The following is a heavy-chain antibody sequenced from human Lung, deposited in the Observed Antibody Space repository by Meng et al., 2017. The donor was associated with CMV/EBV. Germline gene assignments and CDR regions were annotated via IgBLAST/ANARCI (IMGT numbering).Heavy chain of an antibody. J-gene: IGHJ6*02. CDR3: ARYTIFYYYYAMDV. CDR2: INHSGSN. CDR1: GGSSSGYY. V-gene: IGHV4-34*01. D-gene: IGHD3-3*01. Sequence: SETLSLXXAVYGGSSSGYYWSWIRQRPGNGREWVGEINHSGSNNYNPSLKSRAAISVDTSKNQFTLKLSSVTAAATAVYYCARYTIFYYYYAMDVWGQGTTVXVSS.